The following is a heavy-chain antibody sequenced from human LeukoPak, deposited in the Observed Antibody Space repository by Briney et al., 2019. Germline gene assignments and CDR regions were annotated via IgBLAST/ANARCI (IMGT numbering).Heavy chain of an antibody. J-gene: IGHJ4*02. CDR1: GGSFSGYY. D-gene: IGHD3-3*01. CDR3: ARGEWFGNQFFDY. Sequence: SETLSLTCAVYGGSFSGYYWSWIRQPPGKGLEWIGEINHSGSTNYNPSPKSRVTISVDTSKNQFSLKLSSVTAADTAVYYCARGEWFGNQFFDYWGQGTLVTVSS. V-gene: IGHV4-34*01. CDR2: INHSGST.